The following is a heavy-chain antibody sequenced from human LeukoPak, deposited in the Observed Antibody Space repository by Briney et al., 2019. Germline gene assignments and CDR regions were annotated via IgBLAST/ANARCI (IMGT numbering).Heavy chain of an antibody. J-gene: IGHJ3*02. CDR1: GFTFSSYW. CDR3: AREATRHAFDI. V-gene: IGHV3-7*01. CDR2: IKEDGSEK. Sequence: GGSLRLSCAASGFTFSSYWMSWVRQAPGKGLEWVANIKEDGSEKYYVESVKGRFTISRDNSKNTLYLQMNSLRAEDTAVYYCAREATRHAFDIWGQGTMVTVSS.